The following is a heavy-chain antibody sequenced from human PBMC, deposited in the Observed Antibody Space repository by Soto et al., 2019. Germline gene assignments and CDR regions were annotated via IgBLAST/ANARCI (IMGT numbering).Heavy chain of an antibody. D-gene: IGHD6-13*01. CDR1: GYTFTSYG. CDR2: LSAYNGNT. J-gene: IGHJ6*02. Sequence: ASVKVSCNASGYTFTSYGISWVRPAPGQGLEWMGWLSAYNGNTNYAQKLQGRVTMTTDTSKSTAYMELRSLRSDDTAVYYCATGIAAANYYYYGMDVWGQGTTVTVSS. V-gene: IGHV1-18*01. CDR3: ATGIAAANYYYYGMDV.